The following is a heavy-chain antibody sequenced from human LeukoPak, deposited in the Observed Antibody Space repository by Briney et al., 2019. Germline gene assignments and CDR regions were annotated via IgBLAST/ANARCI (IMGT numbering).Heavy chain of an antibody. CDR2: ISAYNGNT. Sequence: GASVKVSCKASGYTFTSYGISWVRQAPGQGLEWMGWISAYNGNTNYAQKLQGRVTMTTDTSTSTAYMELRSLRSDDTAVYYCARDLAAAAPGPAAWSAFDIWGQGTMVTVSS. V-gene: IGHV1-18*01. CDR1: GYTFTSYG. CDR3: ARDLAAAAPGPAAWSAFDI. J-gene: IGHJ3*02. D-gene: IGHD6-13*01.